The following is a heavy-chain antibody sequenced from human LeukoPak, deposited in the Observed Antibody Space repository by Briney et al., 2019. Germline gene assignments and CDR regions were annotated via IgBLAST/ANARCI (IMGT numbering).Heavy chain of an antibody. CDR1: GFTFSSYW. D-gene: IGHD1-26*01. J-gene: IGHJ4*02. Sequence: PGGSLRLSCAVSGFTFSSYWMHWVRQAPGKGLVWVSHIKTDGSTTAYADSVKGRFTISRDNAKNTLYLQMNSLRAEDTGVYYCARDYGGPPIVGDSYYFDYWGQGTLVTVSS. CDR2: IKTDGSTT. V-gene: IGHV3-74*01. CDR3: ARDYGGPPIVGDSYYFDY.